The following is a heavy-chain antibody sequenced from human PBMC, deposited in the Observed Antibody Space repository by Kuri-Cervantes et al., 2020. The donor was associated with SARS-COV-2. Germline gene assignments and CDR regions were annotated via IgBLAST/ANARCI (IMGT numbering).Heavy chain of an antibody. Sequence: GSLRLSCTVSGGSVSRGSYYWSWIRQPPGKGLEWIGYIYYSGSANYNPSLKSRVTISVDTAKNHFSPKLNSVTAADAAVYYCARGGLELQPGYFRHWGQGTLVTVSS. CDR2: IYYSGSA. D-gene: IGHD1-7*01. CDR1: GGSVSRGSYY. V-gene: IGHV4-61*01. CDR3: ARGGLELQPGYFRH. J-gene: IGHJ1*01.